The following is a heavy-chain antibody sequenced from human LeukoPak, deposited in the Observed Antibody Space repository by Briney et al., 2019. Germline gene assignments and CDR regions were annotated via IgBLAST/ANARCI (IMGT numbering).Heavy chain of an antibody. CDR2: FDPEDGET. Sequence: ASVNVSCKVSGYTLTELSMHWVRQAPGKGLEWRGGFDPEDGETIYAQKFQGRVTMTEDTSTDTAYMELSSLRSEDTAVYYCATAPPYQLLSYYFDYWGQGTLVTVSS. CDR1: GYTLTELS. D-gene: IGHD2-2*01. V-gene: IGHV1-24*01. CDR3: ATAPPYQLLSYYFDY. J-gene: IGHJ4*02.